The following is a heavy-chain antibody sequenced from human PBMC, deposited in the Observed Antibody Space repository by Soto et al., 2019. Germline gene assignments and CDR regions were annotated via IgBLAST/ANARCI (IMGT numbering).Heavy chain of an antibody. J-gene: IGHJ6*04. V-gene: IGHV3-74*01. CDR3: VRAIGHYGMDV. CDR1: GFIFSNCW. CDR2: INSDGSST. Sequence: PGVSLRLSWVASGFIFSNCWMNWVRQAPGMGLVWVSHINSDGSSTTYADSVKGRFTISRDNAKSTLYLQMNSLRAEDTAVYYCVRAIGHYGMDVWGRGPTVTVSS. D-gene: IGHD3-22*01.